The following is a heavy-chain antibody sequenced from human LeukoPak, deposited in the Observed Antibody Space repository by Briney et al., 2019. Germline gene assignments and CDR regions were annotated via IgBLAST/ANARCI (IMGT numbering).Heavy chain of an antibody. D-gene: IGHD3-3*01. J-gene: IGHJ6*03. CDR2: LYHPDST. Sequence: PSETLSLTCTVSGYPINNAYYWVWIRQPPGRGLEWIRSLYHPDSTYYNPSLKSRVTLTADTSRNQFSLKLSFVTAADTAFYYFARHYESSIYYYVDLWGTGSTVTASS. CDR1: GYPINNAYY. V-gene: IGHV4-38-2*02. CDR3: ARHYESSIYYYVDL.